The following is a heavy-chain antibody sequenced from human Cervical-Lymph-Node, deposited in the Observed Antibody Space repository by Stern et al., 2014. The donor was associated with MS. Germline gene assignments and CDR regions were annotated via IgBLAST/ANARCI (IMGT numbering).Heavy chain of an antibody. CDR2: LYYSGVT. J-gene: IGHJ4*02. V-gene: IGHV4-39*01. D-gene: IGHD1-26*01. Sequence: QLQLEESGPGLVKPSETLSLTCTVSGGSISSSTYYWAWIRQPPGKGLEWIGNLYYSGVTYYHPSLKSRVNISVDISKNHFSLPMSAVAAADPAIYYCARHDSVPRPSQLYSARDRGPGYFDYWGQGTLVTVSS. CDR1: GGSISSSTYY. CDR3: ARHDSVPRPSQLYSARDRGPGYFDY.